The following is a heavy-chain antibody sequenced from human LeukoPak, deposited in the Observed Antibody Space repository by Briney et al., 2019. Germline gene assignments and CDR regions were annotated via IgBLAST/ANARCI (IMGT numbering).Heavy chain of an antibody. CDR2: ISYDGSNK. J-gene: IGHJ4*02. D-gene: IGHD2-21*02. CDR3: ARAHIVVVTAIDY. CDR1: GFTFSSYA. Sequence: GGSLRLSCIASGFTFSSYAMHWVRQAPGKGLEWVAVISYDGSNKYYADSVKGRFTISRDNSKNTLYLQMNSLRAEDTAVYYCARAHIVVVTAIDYWGQGTLVTVSS. V-gene: IGHV3-30-3*01.